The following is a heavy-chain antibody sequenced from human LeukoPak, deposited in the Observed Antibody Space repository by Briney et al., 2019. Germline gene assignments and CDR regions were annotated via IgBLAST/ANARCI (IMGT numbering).Heavy chain of an antibody. CDR3: ARLGLWIETHSIPDY. CDR2: IHYSGST. V-gene: IGHV4-59*08. Sequence: SETLSLTCTVSGGSLSRFYWSWVRQPPGKGLECIGYIHYSGSTNYVPSLKSRARISLDTSKNQFSLSLNSVTAADTAVYYCARLGLWIETHSIPDYWGLGTLVTVSS. J-gene: IGHJ4*02. D-gene: IGHD2-21*01. CDR1: GGSLSRFY.